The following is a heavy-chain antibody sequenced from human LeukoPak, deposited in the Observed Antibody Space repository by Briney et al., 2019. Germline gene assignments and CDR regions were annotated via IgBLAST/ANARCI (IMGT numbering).Heavy chain of an antibody. CDR3: AKDYSSGWYGYFDY. CDR2: ISGSGGNT. Sequence: GGSLRLSCAASGFTFSSYAMSWVRQAPGKGLEWVSGISGSGGNTYYADSVKGRFTISRDNSKNTLYLQMNSLRAEDTAVYYCAKDYSSGWYGYFDYWGQGTLVTVSS. D-gene: IGHD6-19*01. J-gene: IGHJ4*02. V-gene: IGHV3-23*01. CDR1: GFTFSSYA.